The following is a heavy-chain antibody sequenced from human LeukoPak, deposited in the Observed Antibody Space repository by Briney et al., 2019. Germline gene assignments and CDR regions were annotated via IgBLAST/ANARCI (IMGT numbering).Heavy chain of an antibody. D-gene: IGHD6-13*01. V-gene: IGHV3-23*01. CDR2: ISGSGGST. CDR3: AKPGGYLAGKSNYNYGMDV. CDR1: GFTFSNSA. J-gene: IGHJ6*02. Sequence: GGSLRLSCAASGFTFSNSAMSWVRQAPGKGLEWVLAISGSGGSTYYADSVKGRVTISRDNSKNTLYLQMNSLRAEDTAVYYSAKPGGYLAGKSNYNYGMDVWGQGTTVTVSS.